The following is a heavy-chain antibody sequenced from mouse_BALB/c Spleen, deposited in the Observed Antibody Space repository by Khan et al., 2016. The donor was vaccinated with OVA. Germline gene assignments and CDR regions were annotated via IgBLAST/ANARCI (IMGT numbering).Heavy chain of an antibody. D-gene: IGHD3-3*01. CDR2: ITYSGST. V-gene: IGHV3-2*02. J-gene: IGHJ3*01. CDR1: GYSITSDYA. Sequence: EVQLVESGPGLVKPSQSLSLTCTVTGYSITSDYAWNWIRQFPGNKLEWMGYITYSGSTSYTPSLKSRFSITRDTSKNQFFLQLTSLTTEDTATYYCARGRAYWGQGTLVTVSA. CDR3: ARGRAY.